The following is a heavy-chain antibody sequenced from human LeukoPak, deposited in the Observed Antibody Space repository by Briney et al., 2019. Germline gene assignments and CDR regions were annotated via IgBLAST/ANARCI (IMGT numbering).Heavy chain of an antibody. CDR2: ISGSGGST. V-gene: IGHV3-23*01. J-gene: IGHJ6*02. D-gene: IGHD4-17*01. CDR1: GFTFSSYA. Sequence: GGSLRLSCAASGFTFSSYAMSWLRQAPGKGLEWVSAISGSGGSTYYADSVKGRFTISRDNSKNTLYLQMNSLRAEDTAVYYCAKGLKATVTWYYYGMDVWGQGTTVTVSS. CDR3: AKGLKATVTWYYYGMDV.